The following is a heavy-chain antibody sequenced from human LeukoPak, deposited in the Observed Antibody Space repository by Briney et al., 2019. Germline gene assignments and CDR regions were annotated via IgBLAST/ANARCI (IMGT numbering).Heavy chain of an antibody. V-gene: IGHV4-39*07. Sequence: SETLSLTCTVSGGSISSSSYYWGWIRQPPGKGLEWIGSIYYSGSTYYNPSLKSRVTISVDTSKNQFSLKLRSVTAADTAVYYLARDRMYGSGSDHFDYWGQGTLVTVSS. CDR2: IYYSGST. CDR1: GGSISSSSYY. CDR3: ARDRMYGSGSDHFDY. J-gene: IGHJ4*02. D-gene: IGHD3-10*01.